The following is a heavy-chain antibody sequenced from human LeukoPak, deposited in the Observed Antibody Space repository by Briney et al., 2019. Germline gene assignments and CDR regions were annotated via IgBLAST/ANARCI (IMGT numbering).Heavy chain of an antibody. CDR3: AKDPGAGVAGNWFDP. CDR2: ISYGGTNK. Sequence: GGSLRLSCAAPGFTFISYGMHWVRQAPGKGLEWVAVISYGGTNKYYADSVKGRFTISRDNSKSTLYLQMNSLRAEDTAVYFCAKDPGAGVAGNWFDPWGQGTLVTVSS. J-gene: IGHJ5*02. V-gene: IGHV3-30*18. CDR1: GFTFISYG. D-gene: IGHD3-10*01.